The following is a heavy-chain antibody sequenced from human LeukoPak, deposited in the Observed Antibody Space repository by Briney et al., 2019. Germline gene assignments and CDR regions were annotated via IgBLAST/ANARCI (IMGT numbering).Heavy chain of an antibody. V-gene: IGHV3-30-3*01. CDR3: ARGTSGGYEGDY. Sequence: GGSLRLSCAASGFSLSGYGMHWVRQAPGKGLEWVAVVSYDGSKKYYADSVKGRFTISRDNSKNTLYLQMNSLRAEDTAVYYCARGTSGGYEGDYWGQGTLVTVSS. CDR2: VSYDGSKK. CDR1: GFSLSGYG. J-gene: IGHJ4*02. D-gene: IGHD1-1*01.